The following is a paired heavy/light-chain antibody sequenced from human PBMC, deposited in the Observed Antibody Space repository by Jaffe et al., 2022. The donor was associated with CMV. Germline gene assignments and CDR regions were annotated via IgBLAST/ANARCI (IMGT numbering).Heavy chain of an antibody. CDR2: ISGSGGST. J-gene: IGHJ4*02. CDR1: GFTFSSYA. D-gene: IGHD3-3*01. CDR3: AKDHDPEYDFWSGYYGPTYPTSFDY. Sequence: EVQLLESGGGLVQPGGSLRLSCAASGFTFSSYAMSWVRQAPGKGLEWVSAISGSGGSTYYADSVKGRFTISRDNSKNTLYLQMNSLRAEDTAVYYCAKDHDPEYDFWSGYYGPTYPTSFDYWGQGTLVTVSS. V-gene: IGHV3-23*01.
Light chain of an antibody. V-gene: IGLV1-40*01. CDR3: QSYDSSLFVV. Sequence: QSVLTQPPSVSGAPGQRVTISCTGSSSNIGAGYDVHWYQQLPGTAPKLLIYGNSNRPSGVPDRFSGSKSGTSASLAITGLQAEDEADYYCQSYDSSLFVVFGGGTKLTVL. CDR2: GNS. CDR1: SSNIGAGYD. J-gene: IGLJ2*01.